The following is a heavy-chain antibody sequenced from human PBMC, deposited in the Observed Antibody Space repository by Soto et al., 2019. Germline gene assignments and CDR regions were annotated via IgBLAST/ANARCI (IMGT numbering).Heavy chain of an antibody. J-gene: IGHJ4*02. CDR1: GITYNTYA. D-gene: IGHD5-12*01. Sequence: VQLVQSGAEIKKTGASVMLSCKASGITYNTYAIHWVRQAPGQGLEWMGWINVGNGDTRYSQIFEGRVTLARDTSANTVYMDLSSLKSEDTGIYYCARAISGYVTWGQGTLLTVSS. CDR3: ARAISGYVT. CDR2: INVGNGDT. V-gene: IGHV1-3*01.